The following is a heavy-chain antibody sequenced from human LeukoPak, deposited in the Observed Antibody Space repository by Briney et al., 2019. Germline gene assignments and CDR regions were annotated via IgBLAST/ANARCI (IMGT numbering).Heavy chain of an antibody. D-gene: IGHD3-3*01. CDR3: ARSPYYDFWSGYRPGPQFDY. Sequence: PSETLSLTCAVYGGSFSGYYWSWIRQPPGKGLEWIGEINHSGSTNYNPSLKSRVTISVDTSKNQFSLKLSSVTAADTAVCYCARSPYYDFWSGYRPGPQFDYWGQGTLVTVSS. CDR2: INHSGST. J-gene: IGHJ4*02. V-gene: IGHV4-34*01. CDR1: GGSFSGYY.